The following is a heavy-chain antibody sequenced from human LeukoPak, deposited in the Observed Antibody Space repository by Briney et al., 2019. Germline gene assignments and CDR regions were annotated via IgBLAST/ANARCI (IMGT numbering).Heavy chain of an antibody. J-gene: IGHJ6*02. CDR1: GYTFNSYG. Sequence: ASVKVSCKASGYTFNSYGISWVRQAPGQGLEWMGWISPYRCDTEYAQKIQGRVSMTTDTSTSTAYMELRSLRSDDTAVYYCARQVLIVGGRYGMDVWGQGTTVTVSS. CDR2: ISPYRCDT. D-gene: IGHD3-22*01. V-gene: IGHV1-18*01. CDR3: ARQVLIVGGRYGMDV.